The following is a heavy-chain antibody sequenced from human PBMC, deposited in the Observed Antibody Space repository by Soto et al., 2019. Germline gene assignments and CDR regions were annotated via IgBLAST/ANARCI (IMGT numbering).Heavy chain of an antibody. Sequence: SVKVSCKASGGTFSSYAISWVRQAPGQGLEWMGGIIPIFGTANYAQKFQGRVTITADKSTSTAYMELSSLRSEDTAVYYCARRALTGYYRLGYYYGMGVWGQGTTVTVSS. J-gene: IGHJ6*02. CDR2: IIPIFGTA. V-gene: IGHV1-69*06. D-gene: IGHD3-9*01. CDR3: ARRALTGYYRLGYYYGMGV. CDR1: GGTFSSYA.